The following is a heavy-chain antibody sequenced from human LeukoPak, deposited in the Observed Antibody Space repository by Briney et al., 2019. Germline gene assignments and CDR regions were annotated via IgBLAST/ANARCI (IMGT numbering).Heavy chain of an antibody. Sequence: PGGSLRLSCAASGFTFSSYGMHWVRQAPGKGLEWVAVTSYDGSNKYYADSVKGRFTISRDNSKNTLSLQMNSLRAEDTAVYYCAKGLVVVPPAIGFFDYWGQGTLVTVSS. J-gene: IGHJ4*02. CDR1: GFTFSSYG. CDR3: AKGLVVVPPAIGFFDY. D-gene: IGHD2-2*01. CDR2: TSYDGSNK. V-gene: IGHV3-30*18.